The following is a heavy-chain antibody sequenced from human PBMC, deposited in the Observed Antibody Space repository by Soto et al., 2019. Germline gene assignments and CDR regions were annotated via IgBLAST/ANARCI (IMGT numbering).Heavy chain of an antibody. CDR3: SAGGYYYGMDV. CDR1: GFTFSSYR. V-gene: IGHV3-30*03. Sequence: GLSLRRSCAASGFTFSSYRMHWVRQAPGKGLEWVAVISYDGSNKYYADSVKGRFTISRDNSKNTLYLQMNSLRAEDTAVYYCSAGGYYYGMDVWGQGTTVNASS. CDR2: ISYDGSNK. J-gene: IGHJ6*02. D-gene: IGHD6-13*01.